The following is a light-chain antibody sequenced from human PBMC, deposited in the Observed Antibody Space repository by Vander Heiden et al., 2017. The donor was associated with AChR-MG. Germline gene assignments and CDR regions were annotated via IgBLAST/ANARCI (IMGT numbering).Light chain of an antibody. CDR2: GAS. J-gene: IGKJ1*01. CDR3: QQSCSSWT. V-gene: IGKV3-20*01. Sequence: EIVLTQSPGTLPLSQGERATLSCRASQSVSSNYLAWYQQKPGQAPRLLIYGASSRATGIPDRFSGSGSGTDFTLTISRLEPEDFAVYYCQQSCSSWTFGQGTKVEIK. CDR1: QSVSSNY.